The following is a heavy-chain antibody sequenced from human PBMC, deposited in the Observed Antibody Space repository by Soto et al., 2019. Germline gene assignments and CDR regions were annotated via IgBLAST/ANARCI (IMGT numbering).Heavy chain of an antibody. CDR1: GYTFTSYG. CDR2: ISAYNGNT. CDR3: ARLTDDYGDYGAYETIDY. Sequence: ASVKVSCKASGYTFTSYGISWVRQAPGQGLEWMGWISAYNGNTNYAQKLQGRVTMTTDTSTSTAYMELRSLRSDDTAVYYCARLTDDYGDYGAYETIDYWGQGTLVTVSS. D-gene: IGHD4-17*01. J-gene: IGHJ4*02. V-gene: IGHV1-18*01.